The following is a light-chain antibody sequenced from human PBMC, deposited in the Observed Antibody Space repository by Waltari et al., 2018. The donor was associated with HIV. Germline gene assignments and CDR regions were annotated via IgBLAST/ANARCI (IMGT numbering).Light chain of an antibody. CDR3: SSYTTTGTLV. V-gene: IGLV2-14*03. CDR2: GVS. CDR1: SSDIIAYNS. J-gene: IGLJ1*01. Sequence: HSALTQPASVSGSPGQSITIFCIGTSSDIIAYNSVAWYQQHPGKAPKLIVYGVSNRPSDVSARFSGSKSGNTASLTISGLQDDDESDYYCSSYTTTGTLVFGSGTKVTVL.